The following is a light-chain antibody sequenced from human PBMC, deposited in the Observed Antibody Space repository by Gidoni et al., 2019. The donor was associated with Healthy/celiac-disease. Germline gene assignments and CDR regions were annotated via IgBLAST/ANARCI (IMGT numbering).Light chain of an antibody. CDR1: QSISSY. CDR2: AAS. V-gene: IGKV1-39*01. CDR3: QQSYSTPLT. J-gene: IGKJ4*01. Sequence: DTQMTQSPSSLSPSVGDRVTITSRASQSISSYLNWYQQKPGKAPKLLIYAASSLQSGVQSRCSGSGSGTDFTLTISSLQPEDFATYYCQQSYSTPLTFGGGTKVEIK.